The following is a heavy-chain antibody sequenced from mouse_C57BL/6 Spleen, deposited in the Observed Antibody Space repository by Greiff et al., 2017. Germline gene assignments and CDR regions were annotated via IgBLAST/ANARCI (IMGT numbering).Heavy chain of an antibody. D-gene: IGHD2-1*01. CDR1: GFTFSSYG. J-gene: IGHJ2*01. CDR3: ARLGYGNYVPYFDY. V-gene: IGHV5-6*01. Sequence: EVMLVESGGDLVKPGGSLKLSCAASGFTFSSYGMSWVRQTPDKRLEWVATISSGGSYTYYPDSVKGRFTISRDNAKNTLYLQMSSLKSEDTAMYYCARLGYGNYVPYFDYWGQGTTLTVSS. CDR2: ISSGGSYT.